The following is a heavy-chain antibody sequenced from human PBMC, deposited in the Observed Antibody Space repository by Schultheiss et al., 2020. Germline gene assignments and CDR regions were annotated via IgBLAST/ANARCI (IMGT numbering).Heavy chain of an antibody. D-gene: IGHD6-6*01. Sequence: SVKVSCKASGFTFTSSAMQWVRQARGQRLEWIGGIVVGSGNTNYAQKFQERVTITRDRSTSTAYMELSSLRSEDTAVYYCAVSSSSYRNNWFDPWGQGTLVTVSS. CDR2: IVVGSGNT. V-gene: IGHV1-58*02. J-gene: IGHJ5*02. CDR1: GFTFTSSA. CDR3: AVSSSSYRNNWFDP.